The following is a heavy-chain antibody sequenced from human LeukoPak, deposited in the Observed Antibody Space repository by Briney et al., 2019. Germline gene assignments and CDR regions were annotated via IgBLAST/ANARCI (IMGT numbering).Heavy chain of an antibody. CDR1: GYTFSSYD. CDR2: ISAYNGNT. V-gene: IGHV1-18*01. Sequence: RASVKVSCKASGYTFSSYDINWVRQATGQGLEWMGWISAYNGNTKYTQKLQDRVTMTTDTSTSTAYMELKTLRSDDTAVYFCARAGYSRFVDDLDYWGQGTLVTVSS. D-gene: IGHD1-26*01. J-gene: IGHJ4*02. CDR3: ARAGYSRFVDDLDY.